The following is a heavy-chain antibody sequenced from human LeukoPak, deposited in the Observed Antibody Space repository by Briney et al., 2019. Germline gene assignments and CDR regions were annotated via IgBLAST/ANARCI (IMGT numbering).Heavy chain of an antibody. V-gene: IGHV3-23*01. J-gene: IGHJ4*02. CDR2: LSATVSDGGA. CDR3: AKNRGKGAGSGTGEIDY. CDR1: GFTFSSYA. D-gene: IGHD3-3*01. Sequence: PGRSLRLSCAASGFTFSSYAMHWVRQAPGKGLEWVSTLSATVSDGGAYYADSVKGRFTISRDNSKNTLHLQMNSLRDEDTAMYYCAKNRGKGAGSGTGEIDYWGQGTLGTGSS.